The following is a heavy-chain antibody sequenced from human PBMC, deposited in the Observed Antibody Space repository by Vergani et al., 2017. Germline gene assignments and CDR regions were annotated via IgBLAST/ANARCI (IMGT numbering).Heavy chain of an antibody. J-gene: IGHJ5*02. D-gene: IGHD6-6*01. CDR1: GITSAGYA. CDR2: ISWNSNSI. V-gene: IGHV3-9*02. CDR3: AKDLGTSSGGGWVDP. Sequence: EVQLEESGGGLVLPGRSLRLSCVASGITSAGYAMHWVRQAPWKGLEWVSGISWNSNSIGYADSVKGRFTISRDNAKNSLYLQMNSLRAEDTALYYCAKDLGTSSGGGWVDPWGQGTLVTVSS.